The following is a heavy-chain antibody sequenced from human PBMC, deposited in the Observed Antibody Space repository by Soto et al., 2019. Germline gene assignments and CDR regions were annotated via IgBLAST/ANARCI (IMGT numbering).Heavy chain of an antibody. CDR1: GFMFSDYA. V-gene: IGHV3-23*04. CDR2: IGKSGSDR. CDR3: MKVRDY. J-gene: IGHJ4*02. Sequence: EVKLVESGGGLVQPGGSLRISCKVSGFMFSDYAMTWVRQAPGKGLEWVSSIGKSGSDRDYADSVKGRFTISRDTSENTVYLQMDSLKVEDTALYSCMKVRDYWGQGTQVTVS.